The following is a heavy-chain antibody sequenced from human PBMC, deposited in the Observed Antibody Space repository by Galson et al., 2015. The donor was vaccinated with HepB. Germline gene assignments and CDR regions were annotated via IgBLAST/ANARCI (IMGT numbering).Heavy chain of an antibody. CDR3: AREFEGVTVNWFDP. D-gene: IGHD3-3*01. J-gene: IGHJ5*02. CDR2: ISSSSSTI. V-gene: IGHV3-48*04. CDR1: GFTFSSYS. Sequence: SLRLSCAASGFTFSSYSMNWVRQAPGKGLEWVSYISSSSSTIYYADSVKGRFTISRDNAKNSLYLQMNSLRAEDTAVYYCAREFEGVTVNWFDPWGQGTLVTVSS.